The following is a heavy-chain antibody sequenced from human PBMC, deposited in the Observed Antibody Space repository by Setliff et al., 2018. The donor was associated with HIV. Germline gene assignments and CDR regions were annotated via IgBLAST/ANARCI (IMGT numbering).Heavy chain of an antibody. J-gene: IGHJ5*02. D-gene: IGHD1-26*01. CDR1: GGSITNSNYY. CDR3: ARGGLRWERLLPSKWFDP. CDR2: IYYSGSS. V-gene: IGHV4-39*01. Sequence: KASETLSLTCTVSGGSITNSNYYWGWIRQPPGKGLEWTGSIYYSGSSYYNPSLKSRVTISVDTSKSLFSLELRSVTAADTALYFRARGGLRWERLLPSKWFDPWGQGIRVTVSS.